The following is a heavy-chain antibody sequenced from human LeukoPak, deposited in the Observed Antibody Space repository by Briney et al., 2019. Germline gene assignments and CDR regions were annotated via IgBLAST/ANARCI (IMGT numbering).Heavy chain of an antibody. CDR2: INPNSGGT. CDR3: ATGGEQWLGNDY. V-gene: IGHV1-2*02. J-gene: IGHJ4*02. Sequence: ASVKVSCKASGYTFTGYYMHWVRQAPGQGLEWMGWINPNSGGTNYARKFQGRVTMTRDTSISTAYMELSRLRSDDTAVYYCATGGEQWLGNDYWGQGTLVTVSS. D-gene: IGHD6-19*01. CDR1: GYTFTGYY.